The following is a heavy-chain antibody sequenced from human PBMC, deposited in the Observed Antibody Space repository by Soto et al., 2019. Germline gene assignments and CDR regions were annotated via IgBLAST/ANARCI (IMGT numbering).Heavy chain of an antibody. CDR1: GGSISSSSYY. V-gene: IGHV4-39*01. D-gene: IGHD3-22*01. Sequence: PSETLSLTCTVSGGSISSSSYYWGWIRQPPGKGLEWIGSIYYSGSTYYNPSLKSRVTISVDTSKNQFSLKLSSVTAADTAVYYCARQVDYYDSSGYYSWGQGTLVTVSS. J-gene: IGHJ5*02. CDR2: IYYSGST. CDR3: ARQVDYYDSSGYYS.